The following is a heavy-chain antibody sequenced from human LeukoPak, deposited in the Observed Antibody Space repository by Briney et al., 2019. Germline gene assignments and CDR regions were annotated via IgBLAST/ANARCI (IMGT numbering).Heavy chain of an antibody. V-gene: IGHV1-69-2*01. CDR3: ATSEYSSGWYATDY. D-gene: IGHD6-19*01. J-gene: IGHJ4*02. Sequence: ASVKVSCKVSGYTFTDYYMHWVQQAPGKGLEWMGLVDPEDGETIYAEKFQGRVTITADTSTDTAYMELSSLRSEDTAVYYCATSEYSSGWYATDYWGQGTLVTVSP. CDR2: VDPEDGET. CDR1: GYTFTDYY.